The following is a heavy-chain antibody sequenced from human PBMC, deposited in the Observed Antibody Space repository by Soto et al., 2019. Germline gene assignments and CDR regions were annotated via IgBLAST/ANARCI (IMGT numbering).Heavy chain of an antibody. CDR1: GYTFTSYG. D-gene: IGHD5-18*01. CDR2: INAYNCNT. Sequence: QVHLVQSGAEVKKPGASVQVSCTASGYTFTSYGISWVRQAPGQGLEWRGWINAYNCNTNYAQKLQGRVTMTTDTPTCTAYMELRSLRSDDTAVYYCARDVGYGLIDYWGQGTLVTVSS. V-gene: IGHV1-18*01. J-gene: IGHJ4*02. CDR3: ARDVGYGLIDY.